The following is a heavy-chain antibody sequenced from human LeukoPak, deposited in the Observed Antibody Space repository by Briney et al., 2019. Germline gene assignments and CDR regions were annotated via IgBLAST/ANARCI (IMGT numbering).Heavy chain of an antibody. CDR1: GGSISSYY. V-gene: IGHV4-59*01. CDR2: FYYSGST. Sequence: SETLSLTXTVSGGSISSYYWSWIRQTPGKGLEWIGYFYYSGSTNYNPSLKSRVTISVDTSKNQFSLKLSSVTAADTAVYYCARDLYGGYCSRTSCYGNFFDPWGQGTLVTVSS. D-gene: IGHD2-2*01. CDR3: ARDLYGGYCSRTSCYGNFFDP. J-gene: IGHJ5*02.